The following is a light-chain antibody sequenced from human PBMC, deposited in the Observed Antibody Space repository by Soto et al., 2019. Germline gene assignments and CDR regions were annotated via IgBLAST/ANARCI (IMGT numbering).Light chain of an antibody. CDR1: HSVSSN. CDR2: GAS. J-gene: IGKJ2*01. V-gene: IGKV3-15*01. CDR3: QQYNNWPPMYT. Sequence: EIVMTQSPATLSVSPGERATLSCRASHSVSSNLAWYQQKPGQAPRLLIYGASTRATGIPARFSGSGSGTESTLTISSLQSEDFAVYYCQQYNNWPPMYTFGQGTKLEIK.